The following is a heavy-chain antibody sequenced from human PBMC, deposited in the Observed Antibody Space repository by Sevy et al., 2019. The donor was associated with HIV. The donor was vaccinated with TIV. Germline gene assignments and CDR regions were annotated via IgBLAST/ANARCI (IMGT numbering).Heavy chain of an antibody. CDR3: SRGSTSWYDY. J-gene: IGHJ4*02. Sequence: ATVKVSCRASGYTFTTYNIVWVRQAPGQGLEWLAWMSPYNGNKNYAQRVQGRVTMTTDTFTDTAFLELRSLEFDDTATYYSSRGSTSWYDYWGQGTLVTVSS. CDR1: GYTFTTYN. V-gene: IGHV1-18*01. D-gene: IGHD2-8*01. CDR2: MSPYNGNK.